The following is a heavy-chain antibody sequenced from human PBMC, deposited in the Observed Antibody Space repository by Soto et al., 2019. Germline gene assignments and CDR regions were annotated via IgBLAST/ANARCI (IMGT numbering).Heavy chain of an antibody. V-gene: IGHV4-59*01. CDR2: IYYSGST. J-gene: IGHJ6*02. CDR3: ARAGGGSSGWYPIYYYYGMDV. D-gene: IGHD6-19*01. CDR1: GGSISSYY. Sequence: SETLSLTCTVSGGSISSYYWSWIRQPPGKGLEWIGYIYYSGSTNYNPSLKSRVTISVDTSKNQFSLKLSSVTAADTAVYYCARAGGGSSGWYPIYYYYGMDVWGQGTTVTVSS.